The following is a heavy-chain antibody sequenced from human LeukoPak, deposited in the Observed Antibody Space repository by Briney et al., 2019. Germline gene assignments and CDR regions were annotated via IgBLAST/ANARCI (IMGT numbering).Heavy chain of an antibody. V-gene: IGHV3-11*06. J-gene: IGHJ4*02. Sequence: PGGSLRLSCAASGFTLSDYYMSWIRQAPGKGLEWVSYISSSSSYTNYADSVKGRFTISRDNAKNSLYLQMNSLRAEDTAVYYCASLGSGSYYFDYWGQGTLVTVSS. D-gene: IGHD1-26*01. CDR2: ISSSSSYT. CDR1: GFTLSDYY. CDR3: ASLGSGSYYFDY.